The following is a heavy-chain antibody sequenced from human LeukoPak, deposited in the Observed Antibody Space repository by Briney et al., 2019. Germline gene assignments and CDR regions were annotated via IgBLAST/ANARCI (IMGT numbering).Heavy chain of an antibody. CDR2: MNPNSGNT. CDR1: GYTFTTYD. V-gene: IGHV1-8*02. D-gene: IGHD6-13*01. J-gene: IGHJ4*02. Sequence: GASVKVSCKASGYTFTTYDINWVRQATGQGLEWMGWMNPNSGNTDSAPKFQGRVTMTRDTSISTAYMELSRLRSDDTAVYYCARNGGSWSDFDYWGQGTLVTVSS. CDR3: ARNGGSWSDFDY.